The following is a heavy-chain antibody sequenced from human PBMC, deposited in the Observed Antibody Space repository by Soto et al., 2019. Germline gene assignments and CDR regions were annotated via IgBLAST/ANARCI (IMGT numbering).Heavy chain of an antibody. J-gene: IGHJ6*02. Sequence: PGGSLRLSCAASGFTFSSKAMSWVRQAPGKGLEWVSAISGSGGSTYYADSVKGRFTISRDNSKNTLYLQMNRLRAEDTAVYYCAKDRGSGCFQGGTVYCYGMSVSAQGGTVTVSS. CDR2: ISGSGGST. V-gene: IGHV3-23*01. CDR3: AKDRGSGCFQGGTVYCYGMSV. D-gene: IGHD1-26*01. CDR1: GFTFSSKA.